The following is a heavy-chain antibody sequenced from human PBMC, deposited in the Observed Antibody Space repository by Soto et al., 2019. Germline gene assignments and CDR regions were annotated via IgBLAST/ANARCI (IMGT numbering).Heavy chain of an antibody. CDR3: ARQETYLYDNSGHYYLSY. J-gene: IGHJ4*02. CDR2: IYYSGST. CDR1: GGSISSYY. D-gene: IGHD3-22*01. Sequence: SETLSLTCTVSGGSISSYYWSWIRQPPGKGLEWIGYIYYSGSTNYNPSLKSRVTISVDTSKNQFSLKLSSVTAADTAVYYCARQETYLYDNSGHYYLSYWGQGTLVTVSS. V-gene: IGHV4-59*08.